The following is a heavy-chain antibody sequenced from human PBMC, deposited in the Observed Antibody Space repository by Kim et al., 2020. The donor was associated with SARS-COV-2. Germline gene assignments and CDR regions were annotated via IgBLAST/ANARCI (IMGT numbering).Heavy chain of an antibody. D-gene: IGHD6-13*01. CDR2: IKHDASEK. J-gene: IGHJ4*02. CDR3: ASHSSGWYADYFDY. V-gene: IGHV3-7*03. Sequence: GGSLRLSCAASGFTFSTYWMSWVRHTPGKGLEWVANIKHDASEKYYVDSVKGRFTISRDNAKNSLYLQMTSLGAEDTAVYYCASHSSGWYADYFDYWGQGTLVTVSS. CDR1: GFTFSTYW.